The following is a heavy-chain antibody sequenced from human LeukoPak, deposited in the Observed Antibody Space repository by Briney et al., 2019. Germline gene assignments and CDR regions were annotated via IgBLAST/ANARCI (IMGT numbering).Heavy chain of an antibody. CDR2: INHSGST. CDR3: ATLKR. V-gene: IGHV4-34*01. Sequence: SETLSLTCAVYGGSFSGYYWSWIRQPPGKGLEWIGEINHSGSTSYNPSLKSRVTISVDTSKNQFSLKLSSVTAADTAVYYCATLKRWGQGTLVTVSS. CDR1: GGSFSGYY. J-gene: IGHJ4*02.